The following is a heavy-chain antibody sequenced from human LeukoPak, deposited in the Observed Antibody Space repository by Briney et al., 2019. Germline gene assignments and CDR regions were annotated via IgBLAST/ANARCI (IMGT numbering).Heavy chain of an antibody. CDR2: ISYDGSNK. Sequence: GGSLRLSCAASGFTFSSYGMHWVRQAPGKGLEWVAVISYDGSNKYYADSVKSRFTISRDNSKNTLYLQMNSLRAEDTAVYYCAKDQGYYDSSGYYPWYFDYWGQGTLVAVSS. CDR3: AKDQGYYDSSGYYPWYFDY. D-gene: IGHD3-22*01. CDR1: GFTFSSYG. J-gene: IGHJ4*02. V-gene: IGHV3-30*18.